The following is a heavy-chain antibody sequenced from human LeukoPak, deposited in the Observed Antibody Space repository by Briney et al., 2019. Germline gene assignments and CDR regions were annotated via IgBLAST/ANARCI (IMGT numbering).Heavy chain of an antibody. CDR1: GFTFSSYG. D-gene: IGHD3-22*01. J-gene: IGHJ4*02. CDR3: ASPTRDYYDSSGMFGY. V-gene: IGHV3-33*01. Sequence: GGSLRLSCAASGFTFSSYGMHWVRQAPGKGLEWVAVIWYDGSNKYYADSVKGRFTNSRDNSKNTLYLQMNSLRAEDTAVYYCASPTRDYYDSSGMFGYWGQGTLVTVSS. CDR2: IWYDGSNK.